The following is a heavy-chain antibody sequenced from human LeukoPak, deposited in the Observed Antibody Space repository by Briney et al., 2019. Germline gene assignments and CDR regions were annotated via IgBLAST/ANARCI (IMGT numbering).Heavy chain of an antibody. D-gene: IGHD6-19*01. Sequence: GGSLRLSCAASGFTFSSYEMNWVRQAPGKGLEWVSLITSSGTTIYYADSVKGRFTISRDNAKNSLYLQMNRLRAEDTAVYYCARPYSSGWDNWFDPWGQGTLVTVSS. CDR3: ARPYSSGWDNWFDP. V-gene: IGHV3-48*03. CDR1: GFTFSSYE. CDR2: ITSSGTTI. J-gene: IGHJ5*02.